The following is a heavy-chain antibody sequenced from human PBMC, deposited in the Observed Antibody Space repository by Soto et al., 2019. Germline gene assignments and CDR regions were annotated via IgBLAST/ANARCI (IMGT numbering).Heavy chain of an antibody. CDR1: GFTFSSYG. Sequence: PGGSLRLSCAASGFTFSSYGMHWVRQAPGKGLEWVAVISYDGSNKYYADSVKGRFTISRDNSKNTLYLQMNSLRAEDTAVYYCAKERGELPIRLGLIEYWGQGTLVPVSS. V-gene: IGHV3-30*18. CDR3: AKERGELPIRLGLIEY. J-gene: IGHJ4*02. CDR2: ISYDGSNK. D-gene: IGHD1-26*01.